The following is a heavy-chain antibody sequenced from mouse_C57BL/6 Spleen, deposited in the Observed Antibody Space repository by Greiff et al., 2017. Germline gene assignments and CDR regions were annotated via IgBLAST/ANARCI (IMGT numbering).Heavy chain of an antibody. Sequence: EVMLVESEGGLVQPGSSMTLSCTASGFTFSDYYMAWVRQVPEKGLEWVANINYDGSSTYYLDSLKSRFIISRDNAKNILYLQMSSLKSEDTATYYCARGGYGGFAYWGQGTLVTVSA. CDR3: ARGGYGGFAY. V-gene: IGHV5-16*01. J-gene: IGHJ3*01. D-gene: IGHD2-2*01. CDR2: INYDGSST. CDR1: GFTFSDYY.